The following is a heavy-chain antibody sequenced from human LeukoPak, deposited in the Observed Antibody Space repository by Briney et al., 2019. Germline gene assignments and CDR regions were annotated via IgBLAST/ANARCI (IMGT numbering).Heavy chain of an antibody. CDR1: GGSIGSYY. CDR2: IYSSGST. Sequence: SETLSLTCTVSGGSIGSYYWTWIRQPAGKGLEWIGRIYSSGSTNYNPSLKSRVTMSVETSKNQISLKLSSVTAADTAVYYCARLGSGYSEYYFDHWGQGTLVTVSS. V-gene: IGHV4-4*07. D-gene: IGHD3-22*01. CDR3: ARLGSGYSEYYFDH. J-gene: IGHJ4*02.